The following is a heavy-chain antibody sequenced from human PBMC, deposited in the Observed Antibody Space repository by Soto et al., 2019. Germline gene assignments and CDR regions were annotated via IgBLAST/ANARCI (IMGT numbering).Heavy chain of an antibody. J-gene: IGHJ4*02. CDR1: GGSISSSSYY. CDR3: ARLSGEYPYYFDY. Sequence: SETLSLTCTVSGGSISSSSYYWGWIRQPPGKGLEWIGSIYYSGSTYYNPSLKSRVSISVDTSKNQFSLKLSSVTAAGTAVYYCARLSGEYPYYFDYWGQGTLVTVSS. CDR2: IYYSGST. V-gene: IGHV4-39*01. D-gene: IGHD5-12*01.